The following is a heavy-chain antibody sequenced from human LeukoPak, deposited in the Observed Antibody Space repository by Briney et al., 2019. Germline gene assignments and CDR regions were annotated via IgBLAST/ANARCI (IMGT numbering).Heavy chain of an antibody. V-gene: IGHV1-46*01. J-gene: IGHJ4*02. CDR3: ARDAGYSSGWNYFDY. CDR1: GYTFTGYY. CDR2: INPNGGTT. Sequence: ASVKVSCKASGYTFTGYYMHWVRQAPGQGLEWMGIINPNGGTTTYAQKFQGRVTMTRDTSTSTVYMELSSPRSEDTAVYYCARDAGYSSGWNYFDYWGQGTLVTVSS. D-gene: IGHD6-19*01.